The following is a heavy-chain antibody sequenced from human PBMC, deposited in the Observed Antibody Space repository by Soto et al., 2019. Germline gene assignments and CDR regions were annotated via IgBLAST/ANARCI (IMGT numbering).Heavy chain of an antibody. V-gene: IGHV3-15*01. Sequence: XGSLRLSFAVSGLTFANACMSWVGQAPGKGLEWIGRIKSKIDGAATDHAAPVKGRFTISRDDSKDTLYLQMDSLRTEDSAVYYCAKRRLPKGFYAMDIWGQGTAVTVSS. CDR1: GLTFANAC. CDR3: AKRRLPKGFYAMDI. CDR2: IKSKIDGAAT. J-gene: IGHJ6*02.